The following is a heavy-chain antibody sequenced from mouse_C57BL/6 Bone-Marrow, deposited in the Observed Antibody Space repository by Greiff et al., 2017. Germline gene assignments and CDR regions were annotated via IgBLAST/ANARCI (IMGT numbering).Heavy chain of an antibody. CDR1: GYTFTSYW. V-gene: IGHV1-74*01. Sequence: QVQLKQSGAELVKPGASVKVSCKASGYTFTSYWMHWVKQRPGQGLEWIGSIHPSDSDTNYNQKFKGKATLTVDKSSSTAYMQLSSLTSEDSAVYYCAMKTTVVQNYWGQGTSVTVSS. CDR2: IHPSDSDT. D-gene: IGHD1-1*01. J-gene: IGHJ4*01. CDR3: AMKTTVVQNY.